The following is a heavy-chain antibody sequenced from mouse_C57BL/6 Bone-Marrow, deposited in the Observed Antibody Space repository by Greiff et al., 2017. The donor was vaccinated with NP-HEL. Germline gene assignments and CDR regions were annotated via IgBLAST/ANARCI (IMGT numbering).Heavy chain of an antibody. Sequence: VMLVESGPGLVAPSQSLSITCTVSGFSLTSYGVDWVRQPPGKGLEWLGVIWGGGSTNYNSALMSRLSISKDNSKSQVFLKMNSLQTDDTAMYYCAKQSANYYGSSYWYFDVWGTGTTVTVSS. D-gene: IGHD1-1*01. CDR2: IWGGGST. J-gene: IGHJ1*03. CDR1: GFSLTSYG. V-gene: IGHV2-9*01. CDR3: AKQSANYYGSSYWYFDV.